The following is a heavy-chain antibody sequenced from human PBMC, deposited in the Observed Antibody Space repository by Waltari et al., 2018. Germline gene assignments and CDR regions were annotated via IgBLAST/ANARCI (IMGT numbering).Heavy chain of an antibody. D-gene: IGHD3-16*01. V-gene: IGHV3-74*01. Sequence: EVQLVESGGGLVQPGGSLRLSCAASGFTFSSHWLRWVRQAPGKGLVLVSDIKTDGSATNYADSVKGRFTISRDNAKNTLFLQMNSLTAEDTAVYYCARGGYYAMDVWGQGTTVTVSS. J-gene: IGHJ6*02. CDR1: GFTFSSHW. CDR2: IKTDGSAT. CDR3: ARGGYYAMDV.